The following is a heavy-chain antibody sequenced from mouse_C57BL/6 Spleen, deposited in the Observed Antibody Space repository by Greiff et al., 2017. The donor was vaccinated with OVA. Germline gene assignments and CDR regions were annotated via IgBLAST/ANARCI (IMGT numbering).Heavy chain of an antibody. J-gene: IGHJ3*01. CDR2: INPNNGGT. D-gene: IGHD1-1*01. CDR3: ARGLLRSPCAY. V-gene: IGHV1-26*01. Sequence: VQLQQSGPELVKPGASVKISCKASGYTFTDYYMNWVKQSHGKSLEWIGDINPNNGGTSYNQKFKGKATLTVDKSSSTAYMELRSLTSEDSAVYYCARGLLRSPCAYWGQGTLVTVSA. CDR1: GYTFTDYY.